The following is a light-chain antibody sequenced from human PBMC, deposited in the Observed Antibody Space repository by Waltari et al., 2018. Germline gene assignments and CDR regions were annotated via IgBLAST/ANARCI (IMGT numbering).Light chain of an antibody. CDR3: QQRSTWPSVT. Sequence: EIVLTQSPATLSLSPGERAPVSCRASQSVGRHLAWYQQKPGQAPRLLIYDASDRAADTPARFSGSGSGTDFTLTISSLEPEDFVVYYCQQRSTWPSVTFGGGTKVEIK. CDR1: QSVGRH. CDR2: DAS. V-gene: IGKV3-11*01. J-gene: IGKJ4*01.